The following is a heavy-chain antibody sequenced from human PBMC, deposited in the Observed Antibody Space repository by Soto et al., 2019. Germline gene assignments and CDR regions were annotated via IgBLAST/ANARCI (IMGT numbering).Heavy chain of an antibody. CDR3: AGGAARYIYYYYGMDV. Sequence: QVQLVQSGAEVKKPGSSVKVSCKASGGTFSSYAISWVRQAPGQGLEWMGGIIPIFGTANYAQKFQGRVTITADESTSTAYMELSSLRSEDTAVYDCAGGAARYIYYYYGMDVWGQGTTVTVSS. V-gene: IGHV1-69*01. J-gene: IGHJ6*02. CDR1: GGTFSSYA. D-gene: IGHD6-6*01. CDR2: IIPIFGTA.